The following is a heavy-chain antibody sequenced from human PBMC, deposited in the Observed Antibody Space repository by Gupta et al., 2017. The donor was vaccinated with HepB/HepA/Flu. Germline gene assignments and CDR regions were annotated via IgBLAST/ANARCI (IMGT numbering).Heavy chain of an antibody. CDR3: AKAGINYYYGMDV. CDR1: GFTFDAYA. V-gene: IGHV3-9*01. Sequence: DVQLVESGGGLVQPGRSLRISCAASGFTFDAYAMHWVRQAPGKGLEWVSSISWNSGSIVYADSVKGRFTISRDNAKNSLYLQMNSLRTEDTALYYCAKAGINYYYGMDVWGQGTTVTVSS. D-gene: IGHD6-13*01. J-gene: IGHJ6*02. CDR2: ISWNSGSI.